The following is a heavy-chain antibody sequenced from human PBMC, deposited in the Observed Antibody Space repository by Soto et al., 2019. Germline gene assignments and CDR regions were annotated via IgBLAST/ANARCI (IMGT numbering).Heavy chain of an antibody. CDR2: INPNSGGT. V-gene: IGHV1-2*04. Sequence: GASVKVSCKASGYTFTGYYMHWVRQAPGQGLEWMGWINPNSGGTNYAQKFQGWVTMTRDTSISTAYMELSRLRSDDTAVYYCARSSGSRYYYDSSGYYHDALDIWGQGTMVTVSS. CDR1: GYTFTGYY. D-gene: IGHD3-22*01. CDR3: ARSSGSRYYYDSSGYYHDALDI. J-gene: IGHJ3*02.